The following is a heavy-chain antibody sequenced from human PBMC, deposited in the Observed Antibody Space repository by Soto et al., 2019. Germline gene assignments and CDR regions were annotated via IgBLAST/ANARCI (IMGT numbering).Heavy chain of an antibody. J-gene: IGHJ6*02. CDR1: GYTFTSYP. Sequence: GASVKVSCKASGYTFTSYPTHWVRQAPGQRLEWMGWIDAGNGNTKYSQKFRGRVTFTTDTSASTAYMDLSSLRSDDTAVYYCARLMDYYYYYGMDVWGQGTTVTVSS. CDR2: IDAGNGNT. V-gene: IGHV1-3*01. CDR3: ARLMDYYYYYGMDV.